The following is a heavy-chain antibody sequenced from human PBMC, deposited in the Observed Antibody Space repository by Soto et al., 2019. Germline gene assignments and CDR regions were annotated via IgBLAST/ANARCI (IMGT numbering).Heavy chain of an antibody. D-gene: IGHD2-8*01. CDR1: GFTFSSYS. J-gene: IGHJ4*02. V-gene: IGHV3-48*02. Sequence: GGSLKLSCAASGFTFSSYSMNWVRQAPGKGLEWVSYIRDFRTVLYADSVKGRFTISRDDAKSSLFLQMNSLREEDTAVYFCARDHMYAFDYWGQGALVTFSS. CDR2: IRDFRTV. CDR3: ARDHMYAFDY.